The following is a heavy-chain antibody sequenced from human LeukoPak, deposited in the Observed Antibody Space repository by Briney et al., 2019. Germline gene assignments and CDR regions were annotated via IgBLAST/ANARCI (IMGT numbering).Heavy chain of an antibody. J-gene: IGHJ4*02. CDR3: ARDKNWNDYFDY. Sequence: GGSLRLSCAASGFTFSSHGINWVRQAPGKGLEWVSGISPSGDITYYTDSVQGRFTISRDNSKNMMYVQMNSLRAEDTAVYYCARDKNWNDYFDYWGQGTLVTVSS. D-gene: IGHD1-1*01. CDR2: ISPSGDIT. CDR1: GFTFSSHG. V-gene: IGHV3-23*01.